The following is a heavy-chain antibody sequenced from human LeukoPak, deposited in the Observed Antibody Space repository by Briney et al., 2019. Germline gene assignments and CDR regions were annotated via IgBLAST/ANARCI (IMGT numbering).Heavy chain of an antibody. V-gene: IGHV3-23*01. D-gene: IGHD3-22*01. CDR1: GFTFSSYA. J-gene: IGHJ4*02. Sequence: GGSLRLSRAASGFTFSSYAMSWVRQAPGKGLEWVSAISGSGGSTYYADSVKGRFTISRDNSKNTLYLQMNSLRAEDSAVYYCARPRITMIVVIITPPDYWGQGTLVTVSS. CDR3: ARPRITMIVVIITPPDY. CDR2: ISGSGGST.